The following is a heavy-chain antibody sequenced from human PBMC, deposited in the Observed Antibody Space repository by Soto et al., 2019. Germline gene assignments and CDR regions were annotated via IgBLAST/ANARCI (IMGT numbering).Heavy chain of an antibody. CDR3: AKLDQSATVGYFDY. CDR1: GFTFSSYA. Sequence: PGVSLRLSCAASGFTFSSYAMSWVRQAPGKGLEWVSAISGSGGSTYYADSVKGRFTISRDDSKNTLYLQMNSLRAEDTAVYYCAKLDQSATVGYFDYWGQGTLVTVSS. CDR2: ISGSGGST. V-gene: IGHV3-23*01. D-gene: IGHD4-17*01. J-gene: IGHJ4*02.